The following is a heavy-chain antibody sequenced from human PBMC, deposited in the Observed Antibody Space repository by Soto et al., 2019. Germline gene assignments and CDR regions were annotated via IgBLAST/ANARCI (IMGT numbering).Heavy chain of an antibody. CDR3: ATIAAAGHFDY. CDR1: GYTFTSYA. J-gene: IGHJ4*02. V-gene: IGHV1-3*01. CDR2: INAGNGNT. Sequence: QVQLVQSGAEVKKPGASVKVSCKASGYTFTSYAMHWVRQAPGQRLEWMGRINAGNGNTKYSQKFQGRVTITRDTSASTAYMELSSLRSEDTAVYYCATIAAAGHFDYWGQGTLVTVSS. D-gene: IGHD6-13*01.